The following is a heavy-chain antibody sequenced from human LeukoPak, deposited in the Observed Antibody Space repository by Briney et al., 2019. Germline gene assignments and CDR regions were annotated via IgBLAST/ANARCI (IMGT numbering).Heavy chain of an antibody. D-gene: IGHD3-3*01. V-gene: IGHV5-51*01. CDR2: IYPGDSDT. Sequence: GESLKISCKGSGSTFANYWIGWVRPLPGKGLEWMGIIYPGDSDTKYSPPFQGQVTMSVDKSINTAYPQWGSLKASDTAMYYCARLSTRLLDHWGQGTRVTVSS. CDR1: GSTFANYW. J-gene: IGHJ4*02. CDR3: ARLSTRLLDH.